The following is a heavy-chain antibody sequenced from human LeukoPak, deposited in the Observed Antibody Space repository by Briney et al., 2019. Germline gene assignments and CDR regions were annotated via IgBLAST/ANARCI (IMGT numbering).Heavy chain of an antibody. Sequence: GGSLRLSCAASGFTFSSYWMSWVRQAPGKGLEWVANIKQDGSEKYYVDSVKGRFTISRDNAKNSLYLQMNSLRAEDTAVYYCARDYSGSWYVNYYYGMDVWGQGTTVTVSS. CDR2: IKQDGSEK. V-gene: IGHV3-7*04. CDR3: ARDYSGSWYVNYYYGMDV. D-gene: IGHD6-13*01. J-gene: IGHJ6*02. CDR1: GFTFSSYW.